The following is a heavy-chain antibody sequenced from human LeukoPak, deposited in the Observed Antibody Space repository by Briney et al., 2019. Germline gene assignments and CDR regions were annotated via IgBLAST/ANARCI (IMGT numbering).Heavy chain of an antibody. CDR3: ARDRDTAMVHLYYYYGMDV. V-gene: IGHV3-21*01. CDR2: ISSSSSYI. J-gene: IGHJ6*02. CDR1: GFTFSSYS. Sequence: PGGSLRLSCAASGFTFSSYSMNWVRQAPGNGLEWVSSISSSSSYIYYADSVKGRFTISRDNAKNSLYLQMNSLRAEDTAVYYCARDRDTAMVHLYYYYGMDVWGQGTTVTVSS. D-gene: IGHD5-18*01.